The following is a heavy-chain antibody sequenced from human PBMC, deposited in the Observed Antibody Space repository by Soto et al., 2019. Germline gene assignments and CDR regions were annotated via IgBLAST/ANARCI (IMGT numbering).Heavy chain of an antibody. V-gene: IGHV3-23*01. CDR1: GFTFSVYA. Sequence: GGSLRLSCVVSGFTFSVYAMSWVRQAPGKGLEWVSAISGRGGSTYYADSVKGRFTISRDNSKNTLYLQMNSLRAEDTAVYYCAKDIVVVVAATVSFDIWGQGTMVTVSS. D-gene: IGHD2-15*01. CDR2: ISGRGGST. CDR3: AKDIVVVVAATVSFDI. J-gene: IGHJ3*02.